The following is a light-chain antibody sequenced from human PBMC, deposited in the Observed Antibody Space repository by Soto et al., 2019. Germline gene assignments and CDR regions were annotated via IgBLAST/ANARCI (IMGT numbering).Light chain of an antibody. CDR3: QQYGSSPRT. J-gene: IGKJ1*01. Sequence: EIVITQSPAILSVSPGERATLSCRASQSVSSNLAWYQQKPGQTPRLLIYGASSRATGIPDRFSGSGSGTDFTLTISRLEPEDFAVYYCQQYGSSPRTFGQGTKVDIK. V-gene: IGKV3-20*01. CDR1: QSVSSN. CDR2: GAS.